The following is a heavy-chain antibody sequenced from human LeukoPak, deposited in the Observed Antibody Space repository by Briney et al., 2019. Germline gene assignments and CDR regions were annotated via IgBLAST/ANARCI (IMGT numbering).Heavy chain of an antibody. CDR2: IYYSGST. J-gene: IGHJ4*02. V-gene: IGHV4-59*01. CDR3: ARGADSSVYYSIFYFDY. Sequence: SETLSLTCTVSGGSISSYYWNWIRQPPGKGLEWIGYIYYSGSTNYNPSLKSRVTISVDTSKNQFSLKLSSVTAADTAVYYCARGADSSVYYSIFYFDYWGQGTLVTVSS. D-gene: IGHD3-22*01. CDR1: GGSISSYY.